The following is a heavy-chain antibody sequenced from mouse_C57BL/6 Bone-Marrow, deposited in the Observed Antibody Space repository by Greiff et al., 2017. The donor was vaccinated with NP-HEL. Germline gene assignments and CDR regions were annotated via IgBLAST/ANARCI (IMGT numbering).Heavy chain of an antibody. CDR3: AREDDSSGPFAY. D-gene: IGHD3-2*02. CDR1: GYTFTSYW. J-gene: IGHJ3*01. CDR2: IYPGSGST. V-gene: IGHV1-55*01. Sequence: VQLQQPGAELVKPGASVKMSCKASGYTFTSYWITWVKQRPGQGLEWIGDIYPGSGSTNYNEKFKSKATLTVDTSSSTAYMQLSSLTSEDSAVYYCAREDDSSGPFAYWGQGTLVTVSA.